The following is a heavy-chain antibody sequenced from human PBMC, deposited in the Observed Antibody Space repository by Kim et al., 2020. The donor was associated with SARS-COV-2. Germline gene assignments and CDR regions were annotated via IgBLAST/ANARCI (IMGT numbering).Heavy chain of an antibody. J-gene: IGHJ5*01. CDR1: GDSISNYY. D-gene: IGHD6-13*01. V-gene: IGHV4-59*01. CDR2: IYYSGSA. Sequence: SETLSLRCNVSGDSISNYYWSWSRQPPGKGLEWIWSIYYSGSANYNPSLRSRGTMSTATTKNDFSLSLSPVTAADAAVYFCARLGGGSAYSRALSWFDSWGQGTLVTVSS. CDR3: ARLGGGSAYSRALSWFDS.